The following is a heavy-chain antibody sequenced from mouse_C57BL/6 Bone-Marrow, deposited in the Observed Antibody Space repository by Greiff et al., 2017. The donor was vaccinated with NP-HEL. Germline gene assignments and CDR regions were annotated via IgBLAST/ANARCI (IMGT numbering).Heavy chain of an antibody. CDR1: GFTFSDYY. Sequence: EVKLVESGGGLVQPGGSLKLSCAASGFTFSDYYMYWVRQTPEKRLEWVAYISNGGGSTYYPDTVKGRFTISRDNAKNTLYLQMSRLKSEDTAMYYCARPHHYYGSSSWLAYWGQGTLVTVSA. V-gene: IGHV5-12*01. CDR2: ISNGGGST. J-gene: IGHJ3*01. CDR3: ARPHHYYGSSSWLAY. D-gene: IGHD1-1*01.